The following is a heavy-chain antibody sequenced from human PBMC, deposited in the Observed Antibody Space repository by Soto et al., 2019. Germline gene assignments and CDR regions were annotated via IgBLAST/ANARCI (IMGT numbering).Heavy chain of an antibody. J-gene: IGHJ5*02. D-gene: IGHD3-10*01. CDR2: INHSGST. Sequence: SSETLSLTCAVYGGSFSGYYWSWIRQPPGKGLEWIGEINHSGSTNYNPSLKSRVTISVDTSKNQFSLKLSSVTAADTAVYYCASLTESWFGELLGRGWFDPWGQGTLVTVSS. CDR3: ASLTESWFGELLGRGWFDP. V-gene: IGHV4-34*01. CDR1: GGSFSGYY.